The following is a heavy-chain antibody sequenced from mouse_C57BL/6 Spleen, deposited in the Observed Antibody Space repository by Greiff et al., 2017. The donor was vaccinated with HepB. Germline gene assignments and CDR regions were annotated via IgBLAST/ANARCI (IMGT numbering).Heavy chain of an antibody. CDR2: IWSGGST. CDR1: GFSLTSYG. V-gene: IGHV2-2*01. J-gene: IGHJ4*01. Sequence: QVQLKQSGPGLVQPSQSLSITCTVSGFSLTSYGVHWVRQSPGKGLEWLGVIWSGGSTDYNAAFISRLSISKDNSKSQVFFKMNSLQADDTAIYYCARNNYSNYEDYAMDYWGQGTSVTVSS. CDR3: ARNNYSNYEDYAMDY. D-gene: IGHD2-5*01.